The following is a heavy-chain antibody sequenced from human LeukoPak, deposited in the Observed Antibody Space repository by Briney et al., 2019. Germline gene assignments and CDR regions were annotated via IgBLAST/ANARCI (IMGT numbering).Heavy chain of an antibody. D-gene: IGHD3-16*01. CDR3: ARGGGLDV. Sequence: GGSLRLSCAASGFTFSSYWMHWVRQAPGKGLVWVSRIYSGGSSTNYADSVKGRFTISRDNAKNSLYLQMSNLRAEDTAVYFCARGGGLDVWGQGATVTVSS. J-gene: IGHJ6*02. CDR1: GFTFSSYW. V-gene: IGHV3-74*01. CDR2: IYSGGSST.